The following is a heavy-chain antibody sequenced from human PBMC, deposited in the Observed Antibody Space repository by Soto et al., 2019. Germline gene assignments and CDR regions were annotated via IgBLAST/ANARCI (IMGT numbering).Heavy chain of an antibody. D-gene: IGHD1-7*01. CDR1: GFTFSSYS. Sequence: EVKLLESGGGLVQPGGSLRLSCAASGFTFSSYSMTWVRQAPGKGLEWLAHITASGGTTYYADSVKGRFTISRDTSRNTLYLQMNSLRAEDTALYYCAKCMQAYWNYDAHHIWGQGTMVTVSS. CDR3: AKCMQAYWNYDAHHI. J-gene: IGHJ3*02. CDR2: ITASGGTT. V-gene: IGHV3-23*01.